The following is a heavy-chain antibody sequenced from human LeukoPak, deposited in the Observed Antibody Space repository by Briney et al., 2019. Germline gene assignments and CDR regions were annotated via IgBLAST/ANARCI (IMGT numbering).Heavy chain of an antibody. D-gene: IGHD2/OR15-2a*01. J-gene: IGHJ4*02. CDR1: GFTFSSYG. CDR2: IWYDGSNK. V-gene: IGHV3-33*01. Sequence: AGGSLRLSCAASGFTFSSYGMHWVRQAPGKGLEWVAVIWYDGSNKYYADSVKGRFTISRDNSKNTLFLQMNSLRGDDTAVYYCAGAKYCNAGNCFLIDYWGQGMLVTVAS. CDR3: AGAKYCNAGNCFLIDY.